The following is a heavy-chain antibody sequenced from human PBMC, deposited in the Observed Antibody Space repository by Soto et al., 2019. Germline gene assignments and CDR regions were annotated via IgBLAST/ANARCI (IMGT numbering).Heavy chain of an antibody. V-gene: IGHV4-59*01. CDR2: IYYSGST. CDR1: GGSISSYY. J-gene: IGHJ5*02. Sequence: SSETLSLTCTVSGGSISSYYWSWIRQPPGKGLEWIGYIYYSGSTNYNPSLKSRVTISVDTSKNQFSLKLSSVTAADTAVYYCARGGVVVVAATRWFDPWGQGTPVTVSS. D-gene: IGHD2-15*01. CDR3: ARGGVVVVAATRWFDP.